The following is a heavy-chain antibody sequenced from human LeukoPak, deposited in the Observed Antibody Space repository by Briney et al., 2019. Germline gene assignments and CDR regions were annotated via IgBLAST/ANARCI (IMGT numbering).Heavy chain of an antibody. CDR3: ARGYSGYDLGPAGFDY. V-gene: IGHV1-46*01. Sequence: GASVNVACKASGYRFTSHYIHWVRQAPGQGLEWMGIINSSDGDTNYAQKLQGRVTMTRDTSTGTLYLELSSLRFEDTAVYYCARGYSGYDLGPAGFDYWGQGTLVTVSS. J-gene: IGHJ4*02. CDR2: INSSDGDT. D-gene: IGHD5-12*01. CDR1: GYRFTSHY.